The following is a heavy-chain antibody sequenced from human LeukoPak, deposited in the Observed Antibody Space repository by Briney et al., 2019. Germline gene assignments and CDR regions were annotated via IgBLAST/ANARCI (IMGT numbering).Heavy chain of an antibody. V-gene: IGHV4-34*01. CDR2: INHSGST. J-gene: IGHJ6*02. CDR3: ARGLVVPYYYYYYGMDV. CDR1: GGSFSGYY. D-gene: IGHD2-2*01. Sequence: SGTLSLTCAVYGGSFSGYYWSWIRQPPGKGLEWIGEINHSGSTNYNPSLKSRVTISVDTSKNQFSLKLSSVTAADTAVYYCARGLVVPYYYYYYGMDVWGQGTTVTVSS.